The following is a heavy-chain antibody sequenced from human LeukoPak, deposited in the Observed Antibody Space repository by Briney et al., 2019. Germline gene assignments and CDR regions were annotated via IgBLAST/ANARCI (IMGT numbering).Heavy chain of an antibody. Sequence: SETLSLTCTVSGGSISSSSYYWGWIRQPPGKGLEWIGSIYYSGSTYYNPSLKSRATISVDTSKNQFSLKLSSVTAADTAVYYCARHAGMGYSSGWYFFDYWGQGTLVTVSS. CDR3: ARHAGMGYSSGWYFFDY. CDR2: IYYSGST. CDR1: GGSISSSSYY. J-gene: IGHJ4*02. D-gene: IGHD6-19*01. V-gene: IGHV4-39*01.